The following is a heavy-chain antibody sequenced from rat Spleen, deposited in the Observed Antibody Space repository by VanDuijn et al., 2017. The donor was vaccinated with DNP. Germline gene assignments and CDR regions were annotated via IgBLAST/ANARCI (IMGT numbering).Heavy chain of an antibody. V-gene: IGHV3-3*01. CDR2: INNVGST. J-gene: IGHJ2*01. CDR1: GYSITSSSR. Sequence: EVQLQESGPGLLRPSQSLSLTCSVTGYSITSSSRWNWIREFPGNKLEWMGYINNVGSTNYNPSLKSRISITRDTSKNQFFLQLSSVTTEDTATYYCARWNIGTSTLDYWGQGVMVTVSS. D-gene: IGHD1-5*01. CDR3: ARWNIGTSTLDY.